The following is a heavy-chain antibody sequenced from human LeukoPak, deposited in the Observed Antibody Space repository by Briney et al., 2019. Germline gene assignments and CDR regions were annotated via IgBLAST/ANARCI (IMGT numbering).Heavy chain of an antibody. J-gene: IGHJ4*02. D-gene: IGHD3-10*01. Sequence: ASVKVSCKASGYTFTGYYMHWVRQAPGQGLKWMGWINPNSGGTNYAQKFQGWVTMTRDTSISTAYMELSRLRSDDTAVYYCARGGTMVRGVIGYWGQGTLVTVSS. CDR2: INPNSGGT. CDR3: ARGGTMVRGVIGY. V-gene: IGHV1-2*04. CDR1: GYTFTGYY.